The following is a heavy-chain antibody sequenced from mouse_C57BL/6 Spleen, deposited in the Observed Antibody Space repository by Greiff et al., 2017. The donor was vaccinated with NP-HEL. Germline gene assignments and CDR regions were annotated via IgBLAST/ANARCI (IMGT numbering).Heavy chain of an antibody. CDR1: GFTFSDYY. CDR3: ARGSYWYFDV. V-gene: IGHV5-16*01. J-gene: IGHJ1*03. Sequence: EVKVEESEGGLVQPGSSMKLSCTASGFTFSDYYMAWVRQVPEKGLEWVANINYDGSSTYYLDSLKSRFIISRDNAKNILYLQMSSLKSEDTATYYCARGSYWYFDVWGTGTTVTVSS. CDR2: INYDGSST.